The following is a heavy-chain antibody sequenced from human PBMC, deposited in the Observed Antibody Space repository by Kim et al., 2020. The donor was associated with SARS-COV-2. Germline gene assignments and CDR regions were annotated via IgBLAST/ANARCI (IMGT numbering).Heavy chain of an antibody. J-gene: IGHJ4*02. CDR3: AKVDY. CDR2: IHNNGKI. Sequence: GGSLRLSCAASGFSVSSQYMMWVRQAPGRGLEWVSIIHNNGKIHYADSVRGRFSISRDNSKNTLFLQMNSLRVEDTAVYYCAKVDYWGQGTPVTVSS. CDR1: GFSVSSQY. V-gene: IGHV3-53*01.